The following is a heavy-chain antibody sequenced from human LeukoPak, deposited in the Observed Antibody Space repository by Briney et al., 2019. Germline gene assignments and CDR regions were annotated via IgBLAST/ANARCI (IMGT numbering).Heavy chain of an antibody. J-gene: IGHJ4*02. CDR2: IRSTANGYAT. CDR1: GFTFSGSA. D-gene: IGHD2-15*01. CDR3: AKDRPTRRYCSGGTCYSRYFDY. Sequence: GGSLRLSCAASGFTFSGSALHWVRQASGKGLEWVGRIRSTANGYATAYAASVKGRFTISRDDSKNTAYLQMDSLRAEDTAVYYCAKDRPTRRYCSGGTCYSRYFDYWGQGTLVTVSS. V-gene: IGHV3-73*01.